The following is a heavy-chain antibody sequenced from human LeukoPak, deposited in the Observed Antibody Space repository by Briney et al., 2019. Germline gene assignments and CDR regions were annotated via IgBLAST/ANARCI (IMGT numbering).Heavy chain of an antibody. CDR2: ISSSSSYI. V-gene: IGHV3-21*01. CDR3: ARGSGRDDAFDI. Sequence: GGSLRLSCAASGFTFSSYSMNWVRQAPGKGLEWVSSISSSSSYIYYADSVKGRFTISRDNAKNSLYLQMNSLRAEDTAVYYCARGSGRDDAFDIWGQGTMVTVSS. CDR1: GFTFSSYS. J-gene: IGHJ3*02. D-gene: IGHD1-26*01.